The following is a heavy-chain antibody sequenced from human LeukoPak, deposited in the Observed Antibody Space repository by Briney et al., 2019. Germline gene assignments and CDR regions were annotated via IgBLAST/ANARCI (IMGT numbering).Heavy chain of an antibody. J-gene: IGHJ4*02. V-gene: IGHV1-2*02. CDR2: INPNNGGT. D-gene: IGHD5-12*01. Sequence: ASVKVSCKASGYTFTGYYIHWVRQPPGQGLEWMGWINPNNGGTNYAQKFQGRVTMTRDTSISTAYMELNRLTSDDTAVYYCARDKYTGYETFDYWGQGTPVTVSS. CDR1: GYTFTGYY. CDR3: ARDKYTGYETFDY.